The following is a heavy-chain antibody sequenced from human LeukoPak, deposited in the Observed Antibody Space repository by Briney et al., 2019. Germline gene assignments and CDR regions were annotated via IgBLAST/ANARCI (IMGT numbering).Heavy chain of an antibody. Sequence: GRSLRLSCAASGFTFDDYAMHWVRRAPGKGLEWVSYISSGSSNIYQADSVKGRFTISRDNAKNSLYLQMNSLRAEDTAVYYCARVASGSWGRDYYMDVWGKGTTVTVSS. V-gene: IGHV3-48*01. J-gene: IGHJ6*03. CDR2: ISSGSSNI. CDR1: GFTFDDYA. D-gene: IGHD1-26*01. CDR3: ARVASGSWGRDYYMDV.